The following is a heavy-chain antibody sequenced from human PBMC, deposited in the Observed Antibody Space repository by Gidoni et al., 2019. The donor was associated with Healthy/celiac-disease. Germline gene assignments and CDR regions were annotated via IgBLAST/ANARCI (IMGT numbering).Heavy chain of an antibody. Sequence: GEIYHSGSTNYNPSLKSRVTISVDKSKNQFSLKLSSVTAADTAVYYCARMTYDSAPRGYFDYWGQGTLVTVSS. J-gene: IGHJ4*02. V-gene: IGHV4-4*02. CDR2: IYHSGST. D-gene: IGHD3-3*01. CDR3: ARMTYDSAPRGYFDY.